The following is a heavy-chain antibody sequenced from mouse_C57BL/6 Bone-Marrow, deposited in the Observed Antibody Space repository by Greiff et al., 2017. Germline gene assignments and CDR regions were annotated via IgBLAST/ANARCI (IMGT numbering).Heavy chain of an antibody. CDR2: ILPGSGST. Sequence: QVQLQQSGAELMKPGASVKLSCKATGYTFTGYWIEWVKQRPGHGLEWIGEILPGSGSTNYNEKFKGKATFTADTSSNTAYMQLSSLTTEDSAIYYCARKGYYSNYPAYYYAMDYWGQGTSVTVSS. CDR3: ARKGYYSNYPAYYYAMDY. V-gene: IGHV1-9*01. CDR1: GYTFTGYW. J-gene: IGHJ4*01. D-gene: IGHD2-5*01.